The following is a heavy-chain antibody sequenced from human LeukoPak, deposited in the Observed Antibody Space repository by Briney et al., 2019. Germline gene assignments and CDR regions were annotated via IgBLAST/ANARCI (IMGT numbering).Heavy chain of an antibody. D-gene: IGHD2-15*01. V-gene: IGHV5-51*01. J-gene: IGHJ4*02. CDR2: IYPADSNT. Sequence: GESLKISCKGSGYSFTNYWIGWVRQMPGKGLEWMGIIYPADSNTRYSPSSQGQVTISVDKSISTAYLQWSSLKASDTAVYYCATGRYCSGGTCYSSLDFWGQGTLVTVSS. CDR3: ATGRYCSGGTCYSSLDF. CDR1: GYSFTNYW.